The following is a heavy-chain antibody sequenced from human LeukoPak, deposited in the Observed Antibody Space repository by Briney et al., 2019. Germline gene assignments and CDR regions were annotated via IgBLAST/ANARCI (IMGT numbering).Heavy chain of an antibody. CDR3: ARGYCSGGSCYDAFDI. CDR1: GFTFSSYA. Sequence: GGSLRLSCAASGFTFSSYAMSWVRQAPGKGLEWVSAISGSGGSTYYADSVKGRFTISRDNAKNSLYLQMNSLRAEDTAVYYCARGYCSGGSCYDAFDIWGQGTMVTVSS. D-gene: IGHD2-15*01. CDR2: ISGSGGST. J-gene: IGHJ3*02. V-gene: IGHV3-23*01.